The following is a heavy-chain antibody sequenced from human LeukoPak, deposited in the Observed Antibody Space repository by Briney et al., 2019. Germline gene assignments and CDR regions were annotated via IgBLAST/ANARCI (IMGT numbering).Heavy chain of an antibody. CDR2: IYPRDGST. CDR1: GYTFTNNY. D-gene: IGHD4-17*01. CDR3: ARGEDYGDYFDY. Sequence: ASVTVSCKASGYTFTNNYLHWARQAPGQGLEWMGMIYPRDGSTSYAQNFQGRVTVTRDTSTTTVHMELRGLRSEDTAVYYCARGEDYGDYFDYWGQGTLVTVSS. V-gene: IGHV1-46*01. J-gene: IGHJ4*02.